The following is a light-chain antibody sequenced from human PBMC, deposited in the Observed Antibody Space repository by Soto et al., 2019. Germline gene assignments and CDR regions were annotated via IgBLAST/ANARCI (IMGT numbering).Light chain of an antibody. J-gene: IGKJ5*01. CDR2: AAS. CDR3: QQFHIYPIT. Sequence: DIPLTQSPSFLSASVGDRVTITCRASQGIGNYLAWYQQKPGRAPDLLMYAASTLQSGVPSRFSGSGSETEFTLTISSLQPGDFATYYCQQFHIYPITFGQGTRLEIK. CDR1: QGIGNY. V-gene: IGKV1-9*01.